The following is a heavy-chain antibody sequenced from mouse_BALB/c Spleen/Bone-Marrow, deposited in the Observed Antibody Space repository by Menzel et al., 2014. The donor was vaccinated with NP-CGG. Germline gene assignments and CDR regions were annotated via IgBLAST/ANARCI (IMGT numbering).Heavy chain of an antibody. CDR3: ARSADWYFEV. V-gene: IGHV3-2*02. CDR1: GNSITSDYG. J-gene: IGHJ1*01. Sequence: EVQLVESGPGLVKPSQSLSLTCTVTGNSITSDYGWNWIQQFPGNKLEWMGYIRYSGSTSYNPSLKSRISITRDTSKNQIFLQLNSVTTEDTATYYCARSADWYFEVWGAGTTVTVSA. CDR2: IRYSGST.